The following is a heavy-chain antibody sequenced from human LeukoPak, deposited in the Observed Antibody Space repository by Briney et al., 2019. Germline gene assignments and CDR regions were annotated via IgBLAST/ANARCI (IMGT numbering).Heavy chain of an antibody. Sequence: SETLSLTCTVSGGSIISAGYYWSWIRQPAGRAPEWIGRIYSTGRTNYNPSLKSRVTISIDTSQNQFSLKLSSVTAADTAVYYCARHVDTPMARRAYYNYYGMDVWGQGATVTVSS. D-gene: IGHD5-18*01. V-gene: IGHV4-61*02. CDR3: ARHVDTPMARRAYYNYYGMDV. CDR1: GGSIISAGYY. CDR2: IYSTGRT. J-gene: IGHJ6*02.